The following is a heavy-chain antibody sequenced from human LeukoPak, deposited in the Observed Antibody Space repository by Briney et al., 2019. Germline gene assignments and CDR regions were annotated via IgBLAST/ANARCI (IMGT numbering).Heavy chain of an antibody. V-gene: IGHV3-21*01. CDR2: ISSSSSYI. CDR3: ARSYLLANYFDY. D-gene: IGHD3-3*02. CDR1: GFTFSSYA. J-gene: IGHJ4*02. Sequence: PGGSLRLSCAASGFTFSSYAMSWVRQAPGKGLEWVSSISSSSSYIYYADSVKGRFTISRDNAKNSLYLQMNSLRAEDTAVYYCARSYLLANYFDYWGQGTLVTVSS.